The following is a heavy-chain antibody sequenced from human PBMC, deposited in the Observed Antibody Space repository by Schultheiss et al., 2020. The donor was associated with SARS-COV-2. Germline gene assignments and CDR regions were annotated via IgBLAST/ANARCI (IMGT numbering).Heavy chain of an antibody. CDR2: IYYSGST. D-gene: IGHD6-13*01. Sequence: SQTLSLTCTVSGGSISSSSYYWGWIRQPPGKGLEWIGSIYYSGSTYYNPSLKSRVTISVDTSKNQFSLKLSSVTAADTAVYYCARHLAAAGPSFDYWGQGTLVTVSS. V-gene: IGHV4-39*01. CDR1: GGSISSSSYY. CDR3: ARHLAAAGPSFDY. J-gene: IGHJ4*02.